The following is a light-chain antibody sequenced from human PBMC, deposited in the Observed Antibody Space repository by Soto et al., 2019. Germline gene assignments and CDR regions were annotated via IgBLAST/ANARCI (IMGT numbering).Light chain of an antibody. CDR3: CSYAGSYTV. CDR1: SSDVGGYNY. CDR2: DVS. J-gene: IGLJ2*01. V-gene: IGLV2-11*01. Sequence: QSVLTQPRSVSGSPGQSVTISCTGTSSDVGGYNYVSWYQQHPGKAPKLMIYDVSKRPSGGPDRFSGSKSGNTASLTISGLQAEDEADYYCCSYAGSYTVVGGGTKVTVL.